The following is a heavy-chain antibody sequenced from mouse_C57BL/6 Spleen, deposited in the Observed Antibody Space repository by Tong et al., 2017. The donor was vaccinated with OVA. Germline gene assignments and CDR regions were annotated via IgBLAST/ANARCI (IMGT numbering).Heavy chain of an antibody. J-gene: IGHJ3*01. CDR1: GYTFTDYE. Sequence: VQLQESGAELVRPGASVTLSCKASGYTFTDYEMHWVKQTPVHGLEWIGAIDPETGGTAYNQKFKGKATLTVNKSSSTAYMELRSLTSEDSAVYYCARGGAQGFAYWGQGTLVTVSA. CDR3: ARGGAQGFAY. CDR2: IDPETGGT. V-gene: IGHV1-15*01. D-gene: IGHD3-2*02.